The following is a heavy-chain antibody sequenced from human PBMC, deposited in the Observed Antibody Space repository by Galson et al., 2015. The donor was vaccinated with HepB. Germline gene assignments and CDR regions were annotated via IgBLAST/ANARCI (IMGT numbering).Heavy chain of an antibody. J-gene: IGHJ4*02. V-gene: IGHV1-24*01. CDR1: GYTFTSYF. CDR2: FDPEDGET. Sequence: SVKVSCKASGYTFTSYFMHWVRQAPGKGLEWMGGFDPEDGETIYAQKFQGRVTMTEDTSTDTAYMELSSLRSEDTAVYYCATVGDPVDYWGQGTLVTVSS. CDR3: ATVGDPVDY.